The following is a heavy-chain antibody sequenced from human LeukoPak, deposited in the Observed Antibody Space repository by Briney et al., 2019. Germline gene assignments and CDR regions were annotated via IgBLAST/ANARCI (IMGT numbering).Heavy chain of an antibody. CDR2: IYYSGST. J-gene: IGHJ3*02. D-gene: IGHD3-16*01. CDR3: AREGGVMIGDAFDI. Sequence: SETLSLTCTVSGGSISSSSYYWGWIPQPPGKGLEWSGSIYYSGSTNHHPSLKSRVTISVDTSKTQLSLNLSSVTAADTAVYYCAREGGVMIGDAFDIWGQGTMVTASS. V-gene: IGHV4-39*07. CDR1: GGSISSSSYY.